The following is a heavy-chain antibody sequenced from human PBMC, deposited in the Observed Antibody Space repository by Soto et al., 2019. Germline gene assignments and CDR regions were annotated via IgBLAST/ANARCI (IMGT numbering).Heavy chain of an antibody. D-gene: IGHD1-26*01. J-gene: IGHJ4*02. CDR1: GDSISSSTYY. CDR2: IYYSGST. CDR3: ASLRVGATIDY. Sequence: PSETLSLTCTVSGDSISSSTYYWGWIRQPPGKGLEWIGSIYYSGSTHYNPSLRSRGTISVDTSKNQFSLRLSSVTAADTAVYYCASLRVGATIDYWGQGTLVTV. V-gene: IGHV4-39*01.